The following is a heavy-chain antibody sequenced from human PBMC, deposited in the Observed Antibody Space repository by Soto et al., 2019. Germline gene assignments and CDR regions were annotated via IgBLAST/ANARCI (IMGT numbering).Heavy chain of an antibody. Sequence: ASVKVSCKASGYTFTSYAMHWVRQAPGQRLEWMGWINAGNGNTKYSQKFQGRVTITRDTSASTAYMELSSLRSEDTAVYYCARGGSLYWYFNLWGRGTLVTVSS. CDR2: INAGNGNT. D-gene: IGHD1-26*01. CDR1: GYTFTSYA. CDR3: ARGGSLYWYFNL. J-gene: IGHJ2*01. V-gene: IGHV1-3*01.